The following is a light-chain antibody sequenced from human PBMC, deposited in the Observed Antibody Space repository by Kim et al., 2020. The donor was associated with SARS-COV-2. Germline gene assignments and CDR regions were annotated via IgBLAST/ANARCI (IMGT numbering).Light chain of an antibody. CDR1: SSNIGAGYD. CDR3: QSYDSSLHVV. Sequence: QSVLTQPPSVSGAPGQRVTISCTGSSSNIGAGYDVHWYLQFPETAPKLLIYDNTKRPSGVPDRFSGSKSGTSASLAITGLQTEDEADYYCQSYDSSLHVVFGGGTQLTVL. J-gene: IGLJ2*01. V-gene: IGLV1-40*01. CDR2: DNT.